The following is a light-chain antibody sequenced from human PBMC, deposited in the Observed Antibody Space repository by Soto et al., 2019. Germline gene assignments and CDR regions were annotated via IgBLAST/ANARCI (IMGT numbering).Light chain of an antibody. CDR2: EVS. CDR3: SSYAGSNNLL. V-gene: IGLV2-8*01. CDR1: SSDVGGYNY. J-gene: IGLJ7*01. Sequence: QSALTQPPSASGSPGHSVTISCTGTSSDVGGYNYVSWYQQHPGKAPQLMIYEVSRRPSGVPDRFSGSKSGNTASLTVSGLQAEDEADYNCSSYAGSNNLLFGGGTQLTVL.